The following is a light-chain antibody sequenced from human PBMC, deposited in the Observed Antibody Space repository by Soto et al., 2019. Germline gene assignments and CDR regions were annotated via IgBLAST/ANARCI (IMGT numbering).Light chain of an antibody. CDR2: GET. J-gene: IGKJ2*01. CDR1: QTISIY. V-gene: IGKV1-39*01. CDR3: QESDSFPYT. Sequence: DIRMTQSPSSLSASVGDRVTITCRASQTISIYLNWYQVKPGKAPHLLIYGETRLQSGVPSRFTGSGSGTEFSYTITSLQPEDLATYFCQESDSFPYTFGQGNRLEIK.